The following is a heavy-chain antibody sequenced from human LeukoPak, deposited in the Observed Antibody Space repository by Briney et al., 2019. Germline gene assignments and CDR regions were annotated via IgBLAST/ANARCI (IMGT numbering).Heavy chain of an antibody. CDR3: AREAGSSWSRGLDI. CDR2: IYMSGST. CDR1: GGSISSYY. Sequence: SETLSLTCTVSGGSISSYYWSWIRRPAGKGLEWIGRIYMSGSTNYNSSLKSRVNMSVDTSKNQFSLNLSSVTAADTAVYYCAREAGSSWSRGLDIWGQGTVVTVSS. D-gene: IGHD6-13*01. J-gene: IGHJ3*02. V-gene: IGHV4-4*07.